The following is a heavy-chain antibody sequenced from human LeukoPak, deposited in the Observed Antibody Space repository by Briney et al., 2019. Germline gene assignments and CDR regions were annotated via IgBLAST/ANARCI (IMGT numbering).Heavy chain of an antibody. D-gene: IGHD2-15*01. CDR2: INHSGST. Sequence: SETLSLTCAVYGGSFSGYYWSWIRQPPGKGLEWIGEINHSGSTNYNPSLKSRVAISVDTSKNQFSLKLSSVTAADTAVYYCARDQRYCSGGNCYFFDYWGQGTLVTVSS. CDR3: ARDQRYCSGGNCYFFDY. V-gene: IGHV4-34*01. CDR1: GGSFSGYY. J-gene: IGHJ4*02.